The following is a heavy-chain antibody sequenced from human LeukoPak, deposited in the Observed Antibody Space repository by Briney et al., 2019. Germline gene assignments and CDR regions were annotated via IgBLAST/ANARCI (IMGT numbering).Heavy chain of an antibody. CDR3: ARGGWRLPDY. CDR1: GFTFDDYG. V-gene: IGHV3-20*04. J-gene: IGHJ4*02. D-gene: IGHD2-15*01. Sequence: GGSLRLSCAASGFTFDDYGMSWVRQAPGKGLEWVSGINWNGGSTGYADSVKGRFTISRDNSKNTLYLQMNSLRAEDTAVYYCARGGWRLPDYWGQGTLLTVSS. CDR2: INWNGGST.